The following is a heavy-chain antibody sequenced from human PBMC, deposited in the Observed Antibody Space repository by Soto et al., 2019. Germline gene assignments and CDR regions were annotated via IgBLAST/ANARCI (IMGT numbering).Heavy chain of an antibody. J-gene: IGHJ4*02. Sequence: QVQLQESGPGLVKPSQTLSLTCTVSGGSISSGGYYWSWIRQHPGKGLEWIGYINYSGSTYYNPFLKRRVTTSADTPNNQFSLKLSAVTAADTAVYYSARSPDYWCQGTLVTVSS. CDR2: INYSGST. CDR3: ARSPDY. V-gene: IGHV4-31*03. CDR1: GGSISSGGYY.